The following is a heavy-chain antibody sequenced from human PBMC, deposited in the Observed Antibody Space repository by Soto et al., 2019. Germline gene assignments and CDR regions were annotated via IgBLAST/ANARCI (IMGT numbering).Heavy chain of an antibody. Sequence: SETLSLTCTVSGGSISSSTYYWGWIRQPPGKGLEWIGSIYYSGRTYYNPSLKSRVTISVDTSENQFSLKLSSLTAADTAVYYCARHLDGREWLLLLDVRGRGSTVIVSS. CDR2: IYYSGRT. D-gene: IGHD3-3*01. J-gene: IGHJ6*02. V-gene: IGHV4-39*01. CDR1: GGSISSSTYY. CDR3: ARHLDGREWLLLLDV.